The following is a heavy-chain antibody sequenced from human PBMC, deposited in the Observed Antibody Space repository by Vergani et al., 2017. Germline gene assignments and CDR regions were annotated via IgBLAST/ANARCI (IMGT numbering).Heavy chain of an antibody. CDR2: IIPIFGTA. CDR3: ARVTMVRGVTTFRYYYGMDV. D-gene: IGHD3-10*01. Sequence: QVQLVQSGAEVKKPGASVKVSCKASGYTFTSYGISWVRQAPGQGLEWMGGIIPIFGTANYAQKFQGRVTITADESTSTAYMELSSLRSEDTAVYYCARVTMVRGVTTFRYYYGMDVWGQGTTVTVSS. CDR1: GYTFTSYG. J-gene: IGHJ6*02. V-gene: IGHV1-69*13.